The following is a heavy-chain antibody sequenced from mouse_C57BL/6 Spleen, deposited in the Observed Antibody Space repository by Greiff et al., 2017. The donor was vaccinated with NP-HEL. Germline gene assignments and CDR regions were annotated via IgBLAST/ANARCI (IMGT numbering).Heavy chain of an antibody. D-gene: IGHD2-4*01. CDR3: ARGGYDYEGGFAD. CDR1: GYTFTSYW. J-gene: IGHJ3*01. CDR2: IDPSDSET. V-gene: IGHV1-52*01. Sequence: QVQLQQPGAELVRPGSSVKLSCKASGYTFTSYWMHWVKQRPIQGLEWIGNIDPSDSETNYNQKFKDKATLTVDKSSSTAYMQLSSLTSEDSAVCNCARGGYDYEGGFADWGKGTLVTVAA.